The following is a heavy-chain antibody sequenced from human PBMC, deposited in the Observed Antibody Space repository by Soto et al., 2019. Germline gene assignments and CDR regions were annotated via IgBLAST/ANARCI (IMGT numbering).Heavy chain of an antibody. J-gene: IGHJ4*02. CDR2: ISYDGSNK. CDR3: AKDFFIAVAGPIDY. Sequence: PGVSLRLSCAASGFTFSSYGMHWVRQAPGKGLEWVAVISYDGSNKYYADSVKGRFTISRDNSKNTLYLQMNSLRAEDTAVYYCAKDFFIAVAGPIDYWGQGTLVTVSS. D-gene: IGHD6-19*01. CDR1: GFTFSSYG. V-gene: IGHV3-30*18.